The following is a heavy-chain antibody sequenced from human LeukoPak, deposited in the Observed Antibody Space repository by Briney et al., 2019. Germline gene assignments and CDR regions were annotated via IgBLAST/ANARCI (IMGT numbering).Heavy chain of an antibody. V-gene: IGHV4-31*03. J-gene: IGHJ5*02. CDR2: IYYSGST. D-gene: IGHD3-10*01. Sequence: TSQTLSLTCTVSGGSISSGGYYWSWIRQHPGKGLEWIGYIYYSGSTYYNPSLKSRVTISVDTSKNQFSLKLSSVTAADTAVYYCARDNYGSGSYPWGQGTLVTVSS. CDR1: GGSISSGGYY. CDR3: ARDNYGSGSYP.